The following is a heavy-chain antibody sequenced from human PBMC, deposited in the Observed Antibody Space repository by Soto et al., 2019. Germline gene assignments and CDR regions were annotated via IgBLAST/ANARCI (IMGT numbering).Heavy chain of an antibody. CDR1: GFSLTTSGVG. CDR3: AHRLEIAVTGTLDY. CDR2: IYWDDDK. Sequence: SGPTLVNPTQTLTLTCTFSGFSLTTSGVGVGWIRRPPGKALEWLALIYWDDDKRYSPSLRSRLTISKDSSKNQVVLTMTNMDPVDTATYYCAHRLEIAVTGTLDYWGQGTLVTV. D-gene: IGHD1-1*01. J-gene: IGHJ4*02. V-gene: IGHV2-5*02.